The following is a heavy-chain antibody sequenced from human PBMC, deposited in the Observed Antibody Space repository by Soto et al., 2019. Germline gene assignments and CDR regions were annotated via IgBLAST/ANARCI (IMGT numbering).Heavy chain of an antibody. CDR3: AKSTGVPRYYYDSRGYYPFDY. V-gene: IGHV3-23*01. J-gene: IGHJ4*02. Sequence: PGGSLRLSCAASGFTFSSYAMTWVRQAPGKGLEWVSTISGSGGSTYYADSVKGRFTISRDNSKNTLYLQMNSLRAEDTAVYYCAKSTGVPRYYYDSRGYYPFDYWGQGTLVTVSS. D-gene: IGHD3-22*01. CDR2: ISGSGGST. CDR1: GFTFSSYA.